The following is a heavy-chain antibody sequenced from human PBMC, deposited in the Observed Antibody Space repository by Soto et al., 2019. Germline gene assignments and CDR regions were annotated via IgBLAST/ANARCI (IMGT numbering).Heavy chain of an antibody. J-gene: IGHJ6*02. CDR3: ARSGTVYYYGSGSYYKGYGYYYGMDV. D-gene: IGHD3-10*01. CDR2: IYPGDSDT. Sequence: PGESLKISCKGSGYSFTSYWIGWVRQMPGKGLEWMGIIYPGDSDTRYSPSFQGQVTISADKSISTAYLQWSSLKASDTAMYYCARSGTVYYYGSGSYYKGYGYYYGMDVWGQGTTVTV. V-gene: IGHV5-51*01. CDR1: GYSFTSYW.